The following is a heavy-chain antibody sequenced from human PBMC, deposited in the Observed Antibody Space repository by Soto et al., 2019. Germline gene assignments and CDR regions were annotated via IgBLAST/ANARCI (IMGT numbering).Heavy chain of an antibody. D-gene: IGHD3-10*01. CDR2: ISGSSDTI. V-gene: IGHV3-48*02. J-gene: IGHJ6*02. CDR1: GFTLSSYN. Sequence: EVQLVESGGGLVQPGGSLRLSCAASGFTLSSYNMNWVRQAPGKGLEWVSYISGSSDTIYYADSVKGRFTISRDNAKNSLYLQMDSLRDEETTVYYCARDHGGRTWFAGIYYYFGVDVWGQGTTVTVSS. CDR3: ARDHGGRTWFAGIYYYFGVDV.